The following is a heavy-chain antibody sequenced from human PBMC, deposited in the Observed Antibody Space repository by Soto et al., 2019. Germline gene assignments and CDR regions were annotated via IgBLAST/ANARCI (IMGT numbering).Heavy chain of an antibody. V-gene: IGHV5-51*01. Sequence: GESLKISCKGSGYSFTIYWIGWVRQMPGKGLEWMGIIYPGDSDTRYSPSFQGQVTISADKSISTAYLQWSSLKASDTAMYYCAXAARPSKYYYYYYGMDVWGQGTTVTVSS. CDR2: IYPGDSDT. J-gene: IGHJ6*02. CDR3: AXAARPSKYYYYYYGMDV. D-gene: IGHD6-6*01. CDR1: GYSFTIYW.